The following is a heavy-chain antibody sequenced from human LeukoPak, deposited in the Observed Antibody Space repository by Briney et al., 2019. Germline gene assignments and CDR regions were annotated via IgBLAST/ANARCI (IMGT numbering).Heavy chain of an antibody. CDR1: GFTYTNYW. Sequence: GGSLRLSCAASGFTYTNYWMSWVRQPPGKGLEWVANIKQDGSERYYVDSVKGRFTISRDNAKNSLYLQMNSLRAEDTAVYYCAWSSSWHWYFDLWGRGTLVTVSS. J-gene: IGHJ2*01. CDR2: IKQDGSER. CDR3: AWSSSWHWYFDL. D-gene: IGHD6-13*01. V-gene: IGHV3-7*01.